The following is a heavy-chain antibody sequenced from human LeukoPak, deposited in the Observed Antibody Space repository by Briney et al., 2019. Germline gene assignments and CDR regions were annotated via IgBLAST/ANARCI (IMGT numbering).Heavy chain of an antibody. V-gene: IGHV3-21*06. D-gene: IGHD2-21*01. CDR1: GFTFSSYD. CDR2: ISGVGTNI. J-gene: IGHJ4*02. CDR3: VRDVWGDRDGFFEY. Sequence: GGSLRLSCVASGFTFSSYDMKWLRQAPGKGLEWVSHISGVGTNIAYADSVRGRITISRDNARSSLYLDMNSLRAEDTAVYYCVRDVWGDRDGFFEYWGQGTLVTVSS.